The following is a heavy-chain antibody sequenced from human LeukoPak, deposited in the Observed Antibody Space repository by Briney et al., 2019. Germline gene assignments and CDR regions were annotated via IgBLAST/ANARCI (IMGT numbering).Heavy chain of an antibody. CDR3: ARARGLYYYGSGSYYPYFDY. Sequence: SETLSLTCTVSGGSISSYYWSWIRQPPGKGLEWIGYIYYSGSTNYNPSLKSRVTISVDTSKNQFSLKLSSVTAADTAVYYCARARGLYYYGSGSYYPYFDYWGQGTLSPSPQ. V-gene: IGHV4-59*01. D-gene: IGHD3-10*01. CDR1: GGSISSYY. CDR2: IYYSGST. J-gene: IGHJ4*02.